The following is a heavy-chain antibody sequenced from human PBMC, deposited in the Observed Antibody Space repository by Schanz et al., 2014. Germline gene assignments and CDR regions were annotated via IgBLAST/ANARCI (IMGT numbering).Heavy chain of an antibody. CDR3: ARSRSEFYFDY. D-gene: IGHD3-10*01. J-gene: IGHJ4*02. CDR1: GFTFSSNS. V-gene: IGHV3-48*02. Sequence: EVQLVESGGGLVQPGGSLRLSCAASGFTFSSNSMNWVRQAPGKGLEWISCSGSSSSRIEHADSVKGRFTISRDKAKNSLYLESNSRRDEDAAVYYCARSRSEFYFDYWGQGTLVTGSS. CDR2: SGSSSSRI.